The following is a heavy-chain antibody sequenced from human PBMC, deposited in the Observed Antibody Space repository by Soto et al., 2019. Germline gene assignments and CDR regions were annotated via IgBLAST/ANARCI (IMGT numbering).Heavy chain of an antibody. CDR1: GFTFDDYG. CDR3: AKDGGSGWYLRPYYFDY. D-gene: IGHD6-19*01. CDR2: INWNGGST. V-gene: IGHV3-20*04. Sequence: GGSLRLSCAASGFTFDDYGMSWVRQAPGKGLEWVSGINWNGGSTGYADSVKGRFTISRDNAKNSLYLQMNSLRAEDTAVYYCAKDGGSGWYLRPYYFDYWGQGTLVTVSS. J-gene: IGHJ4*02.